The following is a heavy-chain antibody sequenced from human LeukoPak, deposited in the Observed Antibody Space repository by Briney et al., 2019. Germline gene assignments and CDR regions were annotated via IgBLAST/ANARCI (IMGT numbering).Heavy chain of an antibody. CDR2: IWCDGSNK. D-gene: IGHD6-6*01. CDR3: AKGPKQLVFVRGNYIDD. CDR1: GFTFSSYG. Sequence: GGSLRLSCAASGFTFSSYGMHWVRQAPGKGLEWVAFIWCDGSNKYYSDSVNGGFTIFRDNCKNTLYLQINSLRIVDTAVFNCAKGPKQLVFVRGNYIDDWGQATLVTVSS. V-gene: IGHV3-30*02. J-gene: IGHJ4*02.